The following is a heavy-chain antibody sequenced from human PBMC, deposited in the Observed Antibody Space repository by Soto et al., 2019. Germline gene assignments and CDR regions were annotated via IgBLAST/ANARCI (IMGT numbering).Heavy chain of an antibody. J-gene: IGHJ4*02. V-gene: IGHV1-3*01. Sequence: SXKVSFKASGYTXTSYAMHLVRQAPGQSLEWMGWINAGNGNTKYSQKFQGRVTVTRDTSASTAYMELSSLTYEDTAVYYFARAGDDCSTTTCYVIDYWGQGTLGTVSS. CDR2: INAGNGNT. CDR3: ARAGDDCSTTTCYVIDY. D-gene: IGHD2-2*01. CDR1: GYTXTSYA.